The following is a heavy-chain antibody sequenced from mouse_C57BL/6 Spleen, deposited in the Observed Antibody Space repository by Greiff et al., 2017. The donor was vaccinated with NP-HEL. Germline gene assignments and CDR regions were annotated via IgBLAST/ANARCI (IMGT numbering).Heavy chain of an antibody. J-gene: IGHJ2*01. D-gene: IGHD1-1*01. V-gene: IGHV1-80*01. CDR3: ARSENNYGSSYGY. Sequence: VHLKQSGPELVKPGASVRISCKASGYAFSGYWMNWVKQSPGKGLEWIGQIYPGDGVTNYNENLKGKATLTADKSSSTAYMQLSSLTSEDSAVYFCARSENNYGSSYGYWGKGTTLTVSS. CDR2: IYPGDGVT. CDR1: GYAFSGYW.